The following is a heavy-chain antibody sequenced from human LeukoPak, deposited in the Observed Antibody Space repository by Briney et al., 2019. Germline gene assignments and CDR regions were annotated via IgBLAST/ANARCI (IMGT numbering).Heavy chain of an antibody. CDR1: GGSISSGSYY. CDR2: IYTSGST. CDR3: ARDSELLASYYCYGMDV. D-gene: IGHD1-26*01. Sequence: SETLSLTCTVSGGSISSGSYYWSWIRQPAGKGLEWIGRIYTSGSTNYNPSLKSRVTISVDTSKNQFSLKLSSVTAADTAVYYCARDSELLASYYCYGMDVWGQGTTVTVSS. V-gene: IGHV4-61*02. J-gene: IGHJ6*02.